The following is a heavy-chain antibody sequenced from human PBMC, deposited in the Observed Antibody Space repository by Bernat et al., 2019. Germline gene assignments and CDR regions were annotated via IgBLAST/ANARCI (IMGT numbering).Heavy chain of an antibody. J-gene: IGHJ5*02. V-gene: IGHV4-34*12. D-gene: IGHD6-19*01. CDR3: AGVSSGWGNDWFDP. Sequence: QVQLQQWGAGLLKPSETLSLTCAVSGGSFSGHFWTWIRQPPGNGLEWIGEILHSGTTNYNPSLKSRVTISVDTSKSQFSLKLNSVTAADTAVYYCAGVSSGWGNDWFDPWGQGTLVTVSS. CDR2: ILHSGTT. CDR1: GGSFSGHF.